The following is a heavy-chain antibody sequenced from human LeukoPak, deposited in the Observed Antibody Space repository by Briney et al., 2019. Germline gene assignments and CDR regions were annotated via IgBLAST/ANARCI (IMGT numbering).Heavy chain of an antibody. CDR1: GFTFSSYG. D-gene: IGHD4-17*01. CDR2: ISSSSSTI. Sequence: PGGSLRLSCAASGFTFSSYGMSWVRQAPGKGLEWVSYISSSSSTIYYADSVKGRFTISRDNAKNLLYLQMNSLRAEDTAVYYCARGTVTTRSYWYFDLWGRGTLVTVSP. CDR3: ARGTVTTRSYWYFDL. V-gene: IGHV3-48*01. J-gene: IGHJ2*01.